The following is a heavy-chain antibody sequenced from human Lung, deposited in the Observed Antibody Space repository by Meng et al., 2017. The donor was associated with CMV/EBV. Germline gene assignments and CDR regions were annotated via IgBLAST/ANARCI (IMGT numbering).Heavy chain of an antibody. D-gene: IGHD3-10*01. CDR2: IYYSGST. CDR3: AREEGIGGFDP. J-gene: IGHJ5*02. Sequence: QVQPQEAGPGLVKPSAALSVYCLDSGGSISSYYWSGIRQPPGKGLEWIGYIYYSGSTNYNPSLKSRVTISVDTSKNQFSLKLSSVTAADTAVYYCAREEGIGGFDPWGQGTLVTVSS. V-gene: IGHV4-59*01. CDR1: GGSISSYY.